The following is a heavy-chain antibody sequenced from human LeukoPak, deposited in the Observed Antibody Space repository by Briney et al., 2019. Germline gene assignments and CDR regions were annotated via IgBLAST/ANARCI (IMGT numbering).Heavy chain of an antibody. CDR2: IKEDGSEK. D-gene: IGHD2-15*01. Sequence: PGGSLRLSCVASRFTFSSYWMSWVRQAPGKGLEWVANIKEDGSEKNYVDSVKGRFTISRDNANNFLYLQMNSLRAEDTAVYYCARDGVVVVAATYDGLGVWGQGTTVTVSS. CDR1: RFTFSSYW. J-gene: IGHJ6*02. V-gene: IGHV3-7*01. CDR3: ARDGVVVVAATYDGLGV.